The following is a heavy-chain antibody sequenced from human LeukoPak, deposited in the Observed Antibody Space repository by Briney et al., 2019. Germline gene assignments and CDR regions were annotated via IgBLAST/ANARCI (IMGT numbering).Heavy chain of an antibody. J-gene: IGHJ5*02. CDR3: ARAPYIWFGNWFDP. CDR2: IRYDGSNE. V-gene: IGHV3-30*02. Sequence: GGSLRLSCAASGFTFSSYGMHWVRQAPGKGLEWVAFIRYDGSNEYYADSVKGRFTISRDNSKNTLYLQVNSLRAEDTAVYYCARAPYIWFGNWFDPWGQGTLVTVSS. D-gene: IGHD3-10*01. CDR1: GFTFSSYG.